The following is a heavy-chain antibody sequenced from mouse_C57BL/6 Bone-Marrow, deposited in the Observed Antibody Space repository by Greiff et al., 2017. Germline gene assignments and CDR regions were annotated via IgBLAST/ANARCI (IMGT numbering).Heavy chain of an antibody. V-gene: IGHV1-7*01. J-gene: IGHJ3*01. D-gene: IGHD1-1*01. CDR1: GYTFTSYW. CDR3: ARWAYGA. Sequence: QVQLQQSGAELAKPGASVKLSCKASGYTFTSYWMHWVKQRPGQGLEWIGYINPSSGYTKYNQKFKDKDTLTADKSSSTAYMQLSSLTYEDSAVYYCARWAYGAWGQGTLVTVAA. CDR2: INPSSGYT.